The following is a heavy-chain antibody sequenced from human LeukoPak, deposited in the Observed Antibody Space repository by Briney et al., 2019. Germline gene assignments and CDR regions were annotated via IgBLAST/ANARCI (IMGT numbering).Heavy chain of an antibody. CDR3: ARELWSGYSL. CDR2: IYYSGST. D-gene: IGHD3-3*01. Sequence: SETLPLTCTVSAGSISSYYWSWIRQPPGKGLEWIGYIYYSGSTNYNPSLKSRVTISVDTSKNQFSLKLSSVTAADTAVYYCARELWSGYSLWGQGTLVTVSS. J-gene: IGHJ4*02. V-gene: IGHV4-59*01. CDR1: AGSISSYY.